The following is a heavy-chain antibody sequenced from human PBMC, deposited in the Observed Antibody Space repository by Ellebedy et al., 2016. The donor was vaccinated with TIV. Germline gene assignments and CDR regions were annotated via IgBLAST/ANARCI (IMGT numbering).Heavy chain of an antibody. CDR2: INPDSGGT. Sequence: ASVKVSCKASGYTFSANYIHWVRQAPGQGLEWMGWINPDSGGTNFAQKFQGRVTMTRDTSVDTAYMELSRLRSDDTAVYYCARVRRGSSGMDVWGQGTTVTVS. CDR1: GYTFSANY. J-gene: IGHJ6*02. D-gene: IGHD6-13*01. V-gene: IGHV1-2*02. CDR3: ARVRRGSSGMDV.